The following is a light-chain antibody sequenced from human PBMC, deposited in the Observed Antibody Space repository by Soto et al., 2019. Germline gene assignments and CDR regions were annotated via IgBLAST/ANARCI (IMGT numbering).Light chain of an antibody. CDR2: YDD. CDR1: SSTIGSNA. Sequence: QSVLTQPPSVSGAPRQRVTISCSGSSSTIGSNAVNWYQQFPGKAPKLLIYYDDLLASGVSARFSGSKSGTSASLAISGLHSEDDAHQPCAACDESTKRHVFGTGTKVTV. J-gene: IGLJ1*01. V-gene: IGLV1-36*01. CDR3: AACDESTKRHV.